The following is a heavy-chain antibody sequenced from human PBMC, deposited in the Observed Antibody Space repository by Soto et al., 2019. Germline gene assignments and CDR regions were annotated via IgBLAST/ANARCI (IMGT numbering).Heavy chain of an antibody. V-gene: IGHV3-33*01. D-gene: IGHD3-3*02. Sequence: GGSLRLSCAASGFTFSSYGMHWVRQAPGKGLEWVAVIWYDGSNKYYADSVKGRFTISRDNSKNTLYLQMNSLRAEDTAVYYCARDLVLGGPRQDYYYYYYMDVWGKGTTVTVSS. J-gene: IGHJ6*03. CDR1: GFTFSSYG. CDR3: ARDLVLGGPRQDYYYYYYMDV. CDR2: IWYDGSNK.